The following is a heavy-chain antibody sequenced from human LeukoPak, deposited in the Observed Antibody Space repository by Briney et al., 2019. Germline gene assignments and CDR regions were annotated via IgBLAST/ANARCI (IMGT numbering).Heavy chain of an antibody. Sequence: GASVKVSCKVSGYALTELSMHWVRQAPGKGLEWMGGFDPEDGETIYAQKFQGRVTMTEDTSTDTAYMELSSLRSKDTAVYYCATESGVLRYFDWSHGMDVWGQGTTVTVSS. D-gene: IGHD3-9*01. J-gene: IGHJ6*02. V-gene: IGHV1-24*01. CDR2: FDPEDGET. CDR3: ATESGVLRYFDWSHGMDV. CDR1: GYALTELS.